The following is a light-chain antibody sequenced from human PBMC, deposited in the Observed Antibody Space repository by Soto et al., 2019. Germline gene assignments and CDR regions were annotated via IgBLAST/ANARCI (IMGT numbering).Light chain of an antibody. V-gene: IGLV2-14*01. Sequence: QSVLTQPASVSGSPGQSITISCIGTSSDVGGYNYVSWYQQHPGKAPKLMIYDVSNRPSGVSNRFSGSKSGNTASLTISGLQAEDEADYYCSSYTSSSTLYAFGTGTKVTVL. CDR3: SSYTSSSTLYA. CDR1: SSDVGGYNY. J-gene: IGLJ1*01. CDR2: DVS.